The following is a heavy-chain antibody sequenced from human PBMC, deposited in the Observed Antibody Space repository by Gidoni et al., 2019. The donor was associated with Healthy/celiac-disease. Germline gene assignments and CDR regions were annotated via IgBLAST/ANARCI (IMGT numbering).Heavy chain of an antibody. CDR1: GFTFSSYA. J-gene: IGHJ6*02. CDR3: AKGQQLVSYYYGMDV. Sequence: EVQLLESGGGLVQPGGSLRLSSAASGFTFSSYAMSWVRQAPGKGLEWVSAISGSGGSTDYADSVKGRFTISRDNSKNTLYLQMNSLRAEDTAVYYCAKGQQLVSYYYGMDVWGQGTTVTVSS. CDR2: ISGSGGST. V-gene: IGHV3-23*01. D-gene: IGHD6-13*01.